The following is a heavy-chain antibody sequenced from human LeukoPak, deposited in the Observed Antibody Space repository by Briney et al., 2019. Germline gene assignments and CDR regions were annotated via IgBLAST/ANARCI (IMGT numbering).Heavy chain of an antibody. J-gene: IGHJ6*03. Sequence: ASVTVSCKASGYTFTSYAMNWVRQAPGQGVEGVGWINTNTGNPTYAQGFTGRFVFSLDTSVSTAYLQINSLKAEDTAVYYCARLGVPYYYYYMDVWGKGTTVTVSS. CDR1: GYTFTSYA. CDR2: INTNTGNP. V-gene: IGHV7-4-1*02. CDR3: ARLGVPYYYYYMDV. D-gene: IGHD3-10*01.